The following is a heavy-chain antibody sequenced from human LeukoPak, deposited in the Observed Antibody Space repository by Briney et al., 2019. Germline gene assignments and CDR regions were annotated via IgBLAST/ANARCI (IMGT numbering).Heavy chain of an antibody. V-gene: IGHV4-59*01. CDR2: IYYSGST. D-gene: IGHD2-2*01. J-gene: IGHJ6*03. CDR3: ARGLFASCIPGRGCSHHYYMDV. Sequence: SETLSLTCTVSGGSISSYYWSWIRQPPGKGLEWIGYIYYSGSTNYNPSLKSRVTMSVDTSKNQFSLKINSVTAADTAVYYCARGLFASCIPGRGCSHHYYMDVWGKGTTVTVSS. CDR1: GGSISSYY.